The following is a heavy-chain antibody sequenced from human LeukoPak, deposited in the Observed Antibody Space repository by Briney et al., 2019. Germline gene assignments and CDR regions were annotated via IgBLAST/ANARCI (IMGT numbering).Heavy chain of an antibody. V-gene: IGHV3-20*04. D-gene: IGHD1-26*01. CDR1: GFTFDDYG. J-gene: IGHJ6*03. Sequence: GGSLRLSCAASGFTFDDYGMSWVRQAPGKGLEWVSGINWNGGSTGYADSVKGRFTISRDNAKNSLYLQMNSLRAEDTALYYCARYYADYYYYYYMDVWGKGTTVTVSS. CDR3: ARYYADYYYYYYMDV. CDR2: INWNGGST.